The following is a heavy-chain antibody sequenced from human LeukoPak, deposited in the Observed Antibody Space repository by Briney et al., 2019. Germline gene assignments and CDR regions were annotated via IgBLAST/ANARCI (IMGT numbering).Heavy chain of an antibody. CDR2: INPNSGGT. J-gene: IGHJ6*03. Sequence: ASVKVSCKASGYTFTGYYMHWVRQAPGQGLEGMGWINPNSGGTNYAQKFQGRVTMTRDTSISTAYMELSRLRSDDTAVYYCARSIAVAGTGYYYYYMDVWGKGTTVTVSS. D-gene: IGHD6-19*01. CDR3: ARSIAVAGTGYYYYYMDV. CDR1: GYTFTGYY. V-gene: IGHV1-2*02.